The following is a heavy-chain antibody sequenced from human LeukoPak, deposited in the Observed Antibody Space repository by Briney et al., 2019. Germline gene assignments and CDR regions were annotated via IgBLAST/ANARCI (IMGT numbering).Heavy chain of an antibody. CDR1: GGSFSGYY. D-gene: IGHD6-6*01. CDR3: ARVGIAAQVFDY. J-gene: IGHJ4*02. Sequence: SETLSLTCAVYGGSFSGYYWSWIRQPPGKGLEWIGEINHSGSTNYNPSLKSRVTISVDTSKNQFSLKLSSVTAADTAVYYCARVGIAAQVFDYWGQGTLVTVSS. CDR2: INHSGST. V-gene: IGHV4-34*01.